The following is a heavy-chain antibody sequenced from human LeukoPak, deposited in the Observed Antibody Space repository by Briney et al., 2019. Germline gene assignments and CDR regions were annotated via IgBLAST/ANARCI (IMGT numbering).Heavy chain of an antibody. CDR3: ARGLHSSSSVSHWFDP. CDR2: INHSGST. D-gene: IGHD6-6*01. V-gene: IGHV4-34*01. CDR1: GGSFSGYY. Sequence: SETLSPTCAVYGGSFSGYYWSWIRQPPGKGLEWIGEINHSGSTNYNPSLKSRVTISVDTSKNQFSLKLSSVTAADTAVYYCARGLHSSSSVSHWFDPWGQGTLVTVSS. J-gene: IGHJ5*02.